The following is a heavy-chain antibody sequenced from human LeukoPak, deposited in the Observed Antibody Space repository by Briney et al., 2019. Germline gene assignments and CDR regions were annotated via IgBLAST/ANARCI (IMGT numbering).Heavy chain of an antibody. D-gene: IGHD3-22*01. Sequence: GASVKVSCKASGYTFTGYYMHWVRQAPGQGLEWMGRINPNSGGTNYAQKFQGRVTMTRDTSISTAYMELSRLRSDDTAVYYCARERGSGYRDFDYWGQGTLVTVS. CDR1: GYTFTGYY. CDR2: INPNSGGT. V-gene: IGHV1-2*06. CDR3: ARERGSGYRDFDY. J-gene: IGHJ4*02.